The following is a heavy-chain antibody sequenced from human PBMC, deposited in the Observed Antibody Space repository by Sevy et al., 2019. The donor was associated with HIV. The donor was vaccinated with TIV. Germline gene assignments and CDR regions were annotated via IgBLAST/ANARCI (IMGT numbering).Heavy chain of an antibody. V-gene: IGHV4-59*01. Sequence: SETLSLTCTVSGGSISSYYWSWIRQPPGKGLEWIGYIYYSGSTNYNPSLKSRVTISVDTSKNQFSLKLSSVTAADTAVYYCARGVTIFGVVYYYYYYMDVWGKGTTVTVSS. D-gene: IGHD3-3*01. CDR1: GGSISSYY. CDR3: ARGVTIFGVVYYYYYYMDV. CDR2: IYYSGST. J-gene: IGHJ6*03.